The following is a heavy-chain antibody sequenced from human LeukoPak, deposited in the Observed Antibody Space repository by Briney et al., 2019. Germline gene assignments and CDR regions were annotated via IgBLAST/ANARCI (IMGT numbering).Heavy chain of an antibody. V-gene: IGHV4-34*01. D-gene: IGHD3-10*01. Sequence: PSETLSLTCAVYGGSFSGYYWSWIRQPPGKGLEWIGEINHSGSTNYNPSLKSRVTISVDTSKNQFSLKLSSVTAADTAVYYCARRRVRGVMRIFDYWGQGTLVTVSS. CDR2: INHSGST. CDR3: ARRRVRGVMRIFDY. J-gene: IGHJ4*02. CDR1: GGSFSGYY.